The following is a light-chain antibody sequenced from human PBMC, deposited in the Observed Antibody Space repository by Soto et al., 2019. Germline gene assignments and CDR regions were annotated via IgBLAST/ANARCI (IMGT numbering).Light chain of an antibody. V-gene: IGKV3-20*01. Sequence: EIVLTQSPGILSLSPGERASLSCGASQSITSSFLAWYQQKPGQAPRLLIYGASSRATGIPDRFSGTGSETDLTITINRLEPEDFEVYYCQQFSSYPLTFGGGAKVDIK. CDR3: QQFSSYPLT. CDR1: QSITSSF. J-gene: IGKJ4*01. CDR2: GAS.